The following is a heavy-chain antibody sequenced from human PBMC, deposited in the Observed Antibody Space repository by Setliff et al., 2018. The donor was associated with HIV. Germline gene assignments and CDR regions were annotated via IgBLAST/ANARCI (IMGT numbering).Heavy chain of an antibody. CDR1: GYTFTNYG. J-gene: IGHJ4*02. CDR2: INSYNGNT. CDR3: AMSGEWEINFDY. V-gene: IGHV1-18*01. Sequence: EASVKVSCKASGYTFTNYGISWVRQAPGQGLEWMGWINSYNGNTNYAQNFQGRDTMTTDTFTNTAYMELKSLRSDDTAVYYCAMSGEWEINFDYWGQGTLVTVSS. D-gene: IGHD1-26*01.